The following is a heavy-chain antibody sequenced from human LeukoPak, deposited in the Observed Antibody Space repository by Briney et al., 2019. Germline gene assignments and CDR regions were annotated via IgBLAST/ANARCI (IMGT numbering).Heavy chain of an antibody. D-gene: IGHD3-9*01. Sequence: GASVKVSCKASGYTFTSYDINWVRQATGQGLEWMGWMNPNSGNTGYAQKFQGRVTITRNTSISTAYMELSSLRSEDTAVYYCARAPREGYYDISTGYDWFDPWGQGTLVTVSS. CDR2: MNPNSGNT. CDR1: GYTFTSYD. CDR3: ARAPREGYYDISTGYDWFDP. J-gene: IGHJ5*02. V-gene: IGHV1-8*03.